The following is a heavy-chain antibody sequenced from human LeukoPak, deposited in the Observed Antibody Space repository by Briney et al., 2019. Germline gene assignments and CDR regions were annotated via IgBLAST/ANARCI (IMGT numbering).Heavy chain of an antibody. CDR3: ARERYYYDSSGYYPGYFDY. CDR2: IYYSGST. CDR1: GGSISSYY. D-gene: IGHD3-22*01. V-gene: IGHV4-59*01. Sequence: SETLSLTCTVSGGSISSYYWSWIRQPPGKGLEWIGCIYYSGSTNYNPSLKSRVTISVDTSKNQFSLKLSSVTAADTAVYYCARERYYYDSSGYYPGYFDYWGQGTLVTVSS. J-gene: IGHJ4*02.